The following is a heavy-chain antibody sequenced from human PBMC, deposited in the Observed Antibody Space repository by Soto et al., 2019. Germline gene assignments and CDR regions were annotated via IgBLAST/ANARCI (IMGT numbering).Heavy chain of an antibody. V-gene: IGHV3-53*01. CDR2: IYSGGST. CDR3: ARVISSGYPPLQVFDY. Sequence: GGSLRLSCAASGFTVSSNYMSWVRQAPGKGLEWVSVIYSGGSTYYADSVKGRFTISRDNSKNTLYLQMNSLRAEDTAVYYCARVISSGYPPLQVFDYWGQGTLVTVSS. D-gene: IGHD3-22*01. CDR1: GFTVSSNY. J-gene: IGHJ4*01.